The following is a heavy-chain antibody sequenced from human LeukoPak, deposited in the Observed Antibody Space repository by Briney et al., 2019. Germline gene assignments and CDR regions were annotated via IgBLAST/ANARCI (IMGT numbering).Heavy chain of an antibody. V-gene: IGHV4-4*07. CDR3: AGLYYYGSGSSFDY. CDR2: IYTSGST. D-gene: IGHD3-10*01. J-gene: IGHJ4*02. CDR1: GGSISSYY. Sequence: SETLSLTCTVSGGSISSYYWSWIRQPPGKGLEWIGRIYTSGSTNYNPSLKSRVTMSVDTSKNQFSLKLSSVTAADTAVYSCAGLYYYGSGSSFDYWGQGTLVTVSS.